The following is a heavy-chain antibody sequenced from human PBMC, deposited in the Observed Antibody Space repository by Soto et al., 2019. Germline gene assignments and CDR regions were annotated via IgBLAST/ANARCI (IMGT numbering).Heavy chain of an antibody. CDR3: ARQEVPQWFTKGYYGMDV. CDR1: GGSFSGYY. D-gene: IGHD2-8*01. J-gene: IGHJ6*02. Sequence: SETLSLTCAVHGGSFSGYYWTWLRQPPGKGLEWIGEINHRGNTNYNPSLKSRVTISVDTSKNQFSLKLTSVTAADTAVYYCARQEVPQWFTKGYYGMDVWDQGTTVTV. CDR2: INHRGNT. V-gene: IGHV4-34*01.